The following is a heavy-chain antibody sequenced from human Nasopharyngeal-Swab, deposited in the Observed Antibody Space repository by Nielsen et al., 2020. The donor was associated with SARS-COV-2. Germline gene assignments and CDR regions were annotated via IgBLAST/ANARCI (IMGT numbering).Heavy chain of an antibody. J-gene: IGHJ4*02. CDR3: ARVDNYYDSSGYRQYYFDY. V-gene: IGHV4-4*07. CDR2: IYTSGST. CDR1: GGSISSYY. Sequence: GSRRLSCTVSGGSISSYYWSWIRQPAGKGLEWIGRIYTSGSTNYNPSLKSRVTMSVDTSKNQFSLKLSSVTAADTAVYYCARVDNYYDSSGYRQYYFDYWGQGTLVTVSS. D-gene: IGHD3-22*01.